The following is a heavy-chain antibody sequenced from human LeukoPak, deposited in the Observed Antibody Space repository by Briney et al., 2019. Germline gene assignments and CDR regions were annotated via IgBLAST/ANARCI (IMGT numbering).Heavy chain of an antibody. CDR2: IGGSNGIT. V-gene: IGHV3-23*01. J-gene: IGHJ4*02. CDR1: RFTFNSYA. CDR3: AREWAGYGSGSYYYY. Sequence: GGSLRLSCAASRFTFNSYAMSWVRQAPGKGLEWVSVIGGSNGITFYVGSVKGRFTISRDNSKDTLYLQMNSLRAEDTAVYYCAREWAGYGSGSYYYYWGQGTLVTVSS. D-gene: IGHD3-10*01.